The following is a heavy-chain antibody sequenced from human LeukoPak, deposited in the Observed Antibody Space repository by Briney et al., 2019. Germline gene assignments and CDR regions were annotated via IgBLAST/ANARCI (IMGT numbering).Heavy chain of an antibody. V-gene: IGHV4-38-2*01. CDR2: IYHSGST. J-gene: IGHJ5*02. CDR1: GYSISSGYY. CDR3: ARIQRSGWFDP. D-gene: IGHD6-25*01. Sequence: SETLSLTCAVSGYSISSGYYWGWIRQPPGKGLEWIGSIYHSGSTYYNPSLKSRVTISVDTSKNQFSLKLSSVTAADTAVYYCARIQRSGWFDPWGKGTLVTVSS.